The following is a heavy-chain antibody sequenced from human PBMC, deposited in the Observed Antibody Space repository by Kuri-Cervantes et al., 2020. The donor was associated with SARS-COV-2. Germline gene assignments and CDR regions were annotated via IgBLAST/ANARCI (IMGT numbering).Heavy chain of an antibody. CDR3: ARGLPPYYYDNSDFFDY. D-gene: IGHD3-22*01. Sequence: SETLSLTCAVYGGSFSGYSWNWIRRPPGKGLEWIGEINDSGDTNYNPSLKSRLTISVHTSKDQFSLKLSSVTAADTAVYYCARGLPPYYYDNSDFFDYWGQATLATVSS. J-gene: IGHJ4*02. CDR2: INDSGDT. V-gene: IGHV4-34*01. CDR1: GGSFSGYS.